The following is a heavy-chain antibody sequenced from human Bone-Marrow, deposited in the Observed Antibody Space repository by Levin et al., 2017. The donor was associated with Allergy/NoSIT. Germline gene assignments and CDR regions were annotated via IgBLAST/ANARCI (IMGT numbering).Heavy chain of an antibody. Sequence: PGESLKISCKASGGTFSSYAISWVRQAPGQGLEWMGGIIPIFGTANYAQKFQGRVTITADKSTSTAYMELSSLRSEDTAVYYCATKGSGDYPSRPFDYWGQGTLVTVSS. CDR1: GGTFSSYA. V-gene: IGHV1-69*06. J-gene: IGHJ4*02. CDR2: IIPIFGTA. D-gene: IGHD4-17*01. CDR3: ATKGSGDYPSRPFDY.